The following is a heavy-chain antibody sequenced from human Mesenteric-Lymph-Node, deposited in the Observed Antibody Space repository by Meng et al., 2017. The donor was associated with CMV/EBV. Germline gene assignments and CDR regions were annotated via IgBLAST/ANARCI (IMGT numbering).Heavy chain of an antibody. Sequence: GGPLRLSCAASGFTFSTYAMNWVRQAPGKGLEWVSAISGTGGSTYYADSVKGRFTISRDNSKNALYLQMNSLRAEDTALYYCARDLRPSPLSPRAYFYYGMDVWGQGTTVTVSS. V-gene: IGHV3-23*01. CDR1: GFTFSTYA. CDR3: ARDLRPSPLSPRAYFYYGMDV. J-gene: IGHJ6*02. CDR2: ISGTGGST. D-gene: IGHD3-16*01.